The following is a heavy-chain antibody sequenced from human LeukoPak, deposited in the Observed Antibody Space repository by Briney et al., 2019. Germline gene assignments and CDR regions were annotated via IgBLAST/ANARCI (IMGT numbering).Heavy chain of an antibody. CDR3: ARDSGYDLT. D-gene: IGHD5-12*01. V-gene: IGHV4-4*07. Sequence: SETLSLTCTVSGDSISSYYWSWIRQRAGKGLEWIGRMYTSGSTNYNPSLKSRVTMSVDTSKNQFSLKLTSVTAADTAVYYCARDSGYDLTWGQGTLVTVSS. CDR1: GDSISSYY. CDR2: MYTSGST. J-gene: IGHJ5*02.